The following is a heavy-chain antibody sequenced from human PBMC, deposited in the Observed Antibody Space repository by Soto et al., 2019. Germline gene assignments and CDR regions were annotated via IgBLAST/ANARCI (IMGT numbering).Heavy chain of an antibody. D-gene: IGHD3-10*01. J-gene: IGHJ5*02. CDR2: IYYSGST. Sequence: SETLSLTCTVSGGSISSYYWSWIRQPPGKGLEWIGYIYYSGSTNYNPSLKSRVTISVDTSKNQFSLKLSSVTAADTAVYYCARVNYYGLWGWFDPWGQGTLVTVSS. V-gene: IGHV4-59*01. CDR3: ARVNYYGLWGWFDP. CDR1: GGSISSYY.